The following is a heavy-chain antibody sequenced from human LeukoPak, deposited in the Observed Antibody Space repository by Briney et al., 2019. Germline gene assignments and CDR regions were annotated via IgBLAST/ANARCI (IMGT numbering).Heavy chain of an antibody. V-gene: IGHV5-51*01. CDR1: GYSFTSYW. D-gene: IGHD6-13*01. Sequence: GESLKISCKGSGYSFTSYWIGWVRQMPGKGLEWMGIIYPGDSDTRYSPSFQGQVTISADKSISTAYLQWGSLKASDTAMYYCARGPTGYSSSWYGVAFDIWGQGTMVTVSS. CDR3: ARGPTGYSSSWYGVAFDI. CDR2: IYPGDSDT. J-gene: IGHJ3*02.